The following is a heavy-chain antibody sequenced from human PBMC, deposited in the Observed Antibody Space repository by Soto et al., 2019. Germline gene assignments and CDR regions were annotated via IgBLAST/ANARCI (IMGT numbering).Heavy chain of an antibody. D-gene: IGHD1-26*01. V-gene: IGHV3-33*06. CDR3: AKGGGRGLVDAFDI. J-gene: IGHJ3*02. CDR2: AWYDGSKA. CDR1: GFIFTDYV. Sequence: GGSLRLSCVASGFIFTDYVMHCVRQAPDKGLEWLAVAWYDGSKAHYVDSVKGRFTVSRDNSKTTIYLQMNSLRVDDTAMYYCAKGGGRGLVDAFDIWGQGAMVTVSS.